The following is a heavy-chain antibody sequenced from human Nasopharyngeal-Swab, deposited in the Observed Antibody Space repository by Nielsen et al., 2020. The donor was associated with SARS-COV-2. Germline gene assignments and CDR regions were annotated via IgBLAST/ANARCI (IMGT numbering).Heavy chain of an antibody. J-gene: IGHJ4*02. Sequence: ASVKVSCKASGYTFTCYDINWVRQAPGHGLEWLGRTQLNNAKTVYAQKFQGRVTMTWNTSITTAYMRLSGLRSDDTAVYYCARGGPVAFDYWGQGSLVIVSS. CDR1: GYTFTCYD. D-gene: IGHD6-19*01. V-gene: IGHV1-8*01. CDR3: ARGGPVAFDY. CDR2: TQLNNAKT.